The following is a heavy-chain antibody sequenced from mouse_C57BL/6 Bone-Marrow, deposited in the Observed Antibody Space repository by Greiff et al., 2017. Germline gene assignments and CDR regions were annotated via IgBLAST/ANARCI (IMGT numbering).Heavy chain of an antibody. CDR2: IDPSDSYT. CDR1: GYTFTSYW. V-gene: IGHV1-50*01. Sequence: QVQLQQPGAELVKPGASVKLSCKASGYTFTSYWMQWVKQRPGQCLEWIGEIDPSDSYTNYNQKFKGKATLTVDTSSSTAYMQLSSLTSEDSAVYCCARDYYGSRWYFDVWGTGTTVTVSS. J-gene: IGHJ1*03. D-gene: IGHD1-1*01. CDR3: ARDYYGSRWYFDV.